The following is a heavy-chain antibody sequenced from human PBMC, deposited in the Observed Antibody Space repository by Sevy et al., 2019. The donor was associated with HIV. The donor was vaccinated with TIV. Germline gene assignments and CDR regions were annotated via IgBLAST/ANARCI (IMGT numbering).Heavy chain of an antibody. Sequence: GGSLRLSCAGSGFTFYNYGIHWVRQAPGKGLEWVTMISYDGKNENYADSVKGRFTISRDNSMNTVYLQMNSLRPDDTAIYYCAKDRSGSWSVDYWGQGTLVTVSS. D-gene: IGHD6-13*01. CDR3: AKDRSGSWSVDY. CDR1: GFTFYNYG. V-gene: IGHV3-30*18. J-gene: IGHJ4*02. CDR2: ISYDGKNE.